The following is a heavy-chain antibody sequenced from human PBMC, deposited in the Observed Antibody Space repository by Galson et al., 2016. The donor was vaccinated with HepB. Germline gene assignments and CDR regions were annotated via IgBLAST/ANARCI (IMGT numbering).Heavy chain of an antibody. CDR3: AKGFYGDFTSWFDP. CDR2: ITWNSGSK. J-gene: IGHJ5*02. Sequence: SLRLSCAASGFTFENYPMHWVRQVPGNGLEWVSRITWNSGSKGYADSVKGRFTISRGNAKNSLYLQMNSLRPEDTALYYCAKGFYGDFTSWFDPWGQGTLVTVSS. CDR1: GFTFENYP. V-gene: IGHV3-9*01. D-gene: IGHD4-17*01.